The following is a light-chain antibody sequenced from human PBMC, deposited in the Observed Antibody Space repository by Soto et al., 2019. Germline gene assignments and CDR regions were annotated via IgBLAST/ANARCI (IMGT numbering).Light chain of an antibody. Sequence: EIVLTQSPGTLSLSPGERATLSCRASQSVSSSYLAGYQQKPGPAHRLLVYCASSRATGIPDRFSGSVSGTDFAPTISRLEPEDFAWDYWQQYGSSLPLTVGGGTKVEIK. J-gene: IGKJ4*02. CDR1: QSVSSSY. CDR3: QQYGSSLPLT. CDR2: CAS. V-gene: IGKV3-20*01.